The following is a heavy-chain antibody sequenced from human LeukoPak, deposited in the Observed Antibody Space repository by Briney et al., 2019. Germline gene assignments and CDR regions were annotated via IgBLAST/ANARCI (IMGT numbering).Heavy chain of an antibody. J-gene: IGHJ4*02. V-gene: IGHV4-4*02. D-gene: IGHD6-19*01. CDR2: IYRSGTT. CDR1: GGSISSTNW. CDR3: ARRSPYSTGWSSYFDY. Sequence: SETLSLTCAVSGGSISSTNWWSWVRQPPGEGLEWIGEIYRSGTTNYKPSLKSRVTISLDKSRNHFSLKLTSVTAADSAVYYCARRSPYSTGWSSYFDYWGQGALVTVSS.